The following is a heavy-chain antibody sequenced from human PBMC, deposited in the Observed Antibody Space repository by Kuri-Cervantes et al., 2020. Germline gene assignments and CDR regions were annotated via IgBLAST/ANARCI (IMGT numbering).Heavy chain of an antibody. J-gene: IGHJ6*02. Sequence: SVKVSCKASGGTFSSYAISWVRQAPGQGLEWMGGIIPIFGTANYAQKFQGRVTITADESTSTAYMELSSLRSEDTAVHYCARGHCSSTSCYGEEDYYYYGMDVWGQGTTVTVSS. D-gene: IGHD2-2*01. V-gene: IGHV1-69*13. CDR1: GGTFSSYA. CDR2: IIPIFGTA. CDR3: ARGHCSSTSCYGEEDYYYYGMDV.